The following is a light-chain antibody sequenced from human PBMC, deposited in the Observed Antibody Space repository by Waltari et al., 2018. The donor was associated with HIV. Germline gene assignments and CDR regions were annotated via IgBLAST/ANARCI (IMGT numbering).Light chain of an antibody. CDR1: QDISTW. V-gene: IGKV1-12*01. J-gene: IGKJ5*01. Sequence: DIQLTQSPSSVSASVGDSVTITCRASQDISTWFAWDQQKPGKAPRLLISAASTLQSASPSRFRASGTATDYTLTFSSAQPGDVTTSDCQQADSFPVPFGQGTRLDFK. CDR3: QQADSFPVP. CDR2: AAS.